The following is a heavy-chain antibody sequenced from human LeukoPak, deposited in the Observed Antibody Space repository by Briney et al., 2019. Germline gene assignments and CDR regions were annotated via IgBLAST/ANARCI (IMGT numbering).Heavy chain of an antibody. CDR3: ARHPAHWFDP. V-gene: IGHV4-34*01. Sequence: SETLSLTCAVYGGSFSGYYWSWIRQPPGKGLEWIGEINHSGSTNYNPPLKSRVTISVDTSKNQFSLKLSSVTAADTAVYYCARHPAHWFDPWGQGTLVTVSS. CDR2: INHSGST. CDR1: GGSFSGYY. J-gene: IGHJ5*02.